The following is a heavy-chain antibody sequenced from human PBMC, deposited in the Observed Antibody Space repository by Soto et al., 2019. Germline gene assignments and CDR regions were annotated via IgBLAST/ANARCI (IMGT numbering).Heavy chain of an antibody. CDR2: ISSSGSTI. CDR3: ARDTITMVRGGIIMNGMDV. D-gene: IGHD3-10*01. J-gene: IGHJ6*02. CDR1: GFTFSRYE. V-gene: IGHV3-48*03. Sequence: EVQLVESGGGLVQPGGSLRLSCAASGFTFSRYEMNWVRQAPGKGLEWVSYISSSGSTIYYADSVKGRFTISRDNAKNSLYLQMNSLRAEDTAVYYCARDTITMVRGGIIMNGMDVWGQGTTVTVSS.